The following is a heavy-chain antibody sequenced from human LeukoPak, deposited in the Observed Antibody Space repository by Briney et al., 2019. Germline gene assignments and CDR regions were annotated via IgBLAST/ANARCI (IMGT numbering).Heavy chain of an antibody. V-gene: IGHV4-4*07. D-gene: IGHD1-7*01. CDR3: ARLITGTTTAFDI. J-gene: IGHJ3*02. CDR1: GGSISGYY. CDR2: VYTSGST. Sequence: SETLSLTCSVSGGSISGYYWTWIRQPAGKGLEWIGRVYTSGSTHYNPSLKTRLTMSVDTSKNQFSLKLSSVTAADTAVYYCARLITGTTTAFDIWGQXTMVTV.